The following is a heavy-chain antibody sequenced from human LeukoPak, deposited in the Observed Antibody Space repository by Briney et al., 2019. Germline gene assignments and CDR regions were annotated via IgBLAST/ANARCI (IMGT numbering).Heavy chain of an antibody. V-gene: IGHV4-34*01. CDR2: INHSGST. CDR3: ARVAVAGYYFDY. D-gene: IGHD6-19*01. Sequence: KPSETLSLTCAVYGGSFSGYYWSWIRQPPGKGLEWIGEINHSGSTNYNPSLKSRVTISVDTFKNQFSLKLSSVTAADTAVYYCARVAVAGYYFDYWGQGTLVTVSS. J-gene: IGHJ4*02. CDR1: GGSFSGYY.